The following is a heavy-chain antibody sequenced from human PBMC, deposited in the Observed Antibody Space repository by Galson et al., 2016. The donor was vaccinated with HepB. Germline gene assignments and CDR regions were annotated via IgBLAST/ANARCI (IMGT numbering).Heavy chain of an antibody. CDR1: GYTFTDYY. V-gene: IGHV1-2*02. J-gene: IGHJ5*02. Sequence: SVKVSCKASGYTFTDYYMHWVRQAPGQGLEWMGWINPNSGGTNYAQKFQGRVTMTRATSISTAYMELSRLRSDDTAVYYCARERGIPVAGTLGNSFDPWGQGTLVTVSS. CDR3: ARERGIPVAGTLGNSFDP. CDR2: INPNSGGT. D-gene: IGHD6-19*01.